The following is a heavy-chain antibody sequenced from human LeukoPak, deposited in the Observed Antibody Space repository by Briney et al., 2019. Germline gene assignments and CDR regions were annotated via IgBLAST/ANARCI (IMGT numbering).Heavy chain of an antibody. J-gene: IGHJ6*03. D-gene: IGHD6-6*01. V-gene: IGHV1-8*01. CDR1: GYTFTSYD. CDR3: ARMSLIAARPNYYYMDV. Sequence: ASVKASCKASGYTFTSYDINWVRQATGQGLEWMGWMNPDSVNTGYAQKFQGRVTMTRNTSISTAYMELSSLRSEDTAVYYCARMSLIAARPNYYYMDVWGKGTTVTVSS. CDR2: MNPDSVNT.